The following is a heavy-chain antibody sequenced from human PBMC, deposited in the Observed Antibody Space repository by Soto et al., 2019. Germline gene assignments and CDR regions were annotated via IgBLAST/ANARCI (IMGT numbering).Heavy chain of an antibody. CDR3: ARERRYSYGTYNWFDP. Sequence: SVKVSCKASGCTFSSYAISWVRQAPGQGLEWMGGIIPIFGTANYAQKFQGRVTITADKSTSTAYMELSSLRSEDTAVYYCARERRYSYGTYNWFDPWGQGTLVTVSS. D-gene: IGHD5-18*01. CDR1: GCTFSSYA. V-gene: IGHV1-69*06. CDR2: IIPIFGTA. J-gene: IGHJ5*02.